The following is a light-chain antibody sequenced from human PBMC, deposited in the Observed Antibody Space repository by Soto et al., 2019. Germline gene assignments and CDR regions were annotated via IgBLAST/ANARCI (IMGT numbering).Light chain of an antibody. J-gene: IGKJ2*01. Sequence: EIVMTQSPATLSVSPGERATLSCRASQSVSSNLDWYQQKPGQAPRLLIYGASTRATGIPARFSGSGSGTEFTLTISSLQSEDFAVYYCQQYNNWPPAFGQGNKLEIK. V-gene: IGKV3-15*01. CDR1: QSVSSN. CDR3: QQYNNWPPA. CDR2: GAS.